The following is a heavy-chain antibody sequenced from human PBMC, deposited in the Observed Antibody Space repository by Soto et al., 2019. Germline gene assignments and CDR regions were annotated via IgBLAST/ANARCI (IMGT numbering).Heavy chain of an antibody. Sequence: EVQLVESGGGLVQPGGSLKISCVASGFSFSVSAMHWVRQASGKGLEWVGRIKSKGNNYATAYAASVQGRFTVSRDDSKNTTYLQISRLKTEATAVYYCARHRIIWANHMITVISNDGFEIWGQGTMVTVSS. V-gene: IGHV3-73*01. CDR1: GFSFSVSA. D-gene: IGHD4-4*01. J-gene: IGHJ3*02. CDR2: IKSKGNNYAT. CDR3: ARHRIIWANHMITVISNDGFEI.